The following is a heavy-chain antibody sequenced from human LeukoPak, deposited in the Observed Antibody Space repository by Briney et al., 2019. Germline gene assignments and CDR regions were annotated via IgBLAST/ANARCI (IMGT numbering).Heavy chain of an antibody. CDR3: AREYGVAAAGVYFDY. Sequence: SVTVSCKASGFSFTSSAMQWVRQARGQRVEWIGWIVVGSGNTNYTQKFQERVTITRDMSTSTAYMVLSSLRSEDMAVYYCAREYGVAAAGVYFDYWGQGTLVTVSS. D-gene: IGHD6-13*01. CDR1: GFSFTSSA. V-gene: IGHV1-58*02. CDR2: IVVGSGNT. J-gene: IGHJ4*02.